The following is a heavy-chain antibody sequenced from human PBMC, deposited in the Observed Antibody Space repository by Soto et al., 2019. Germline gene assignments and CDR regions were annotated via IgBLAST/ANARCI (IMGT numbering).Heavy chain of an antibody. D-gene: IGHD2-15*01. J-gene: IGHJ4*02. CDR1: GFTFSTYG. V-gene: IGHV3-33*01. CDR3: ARGPVYCSGDSCYVRAMRDY. CDR2: IWYDGSSK. Sequence: QVQLVESGGGVVQPGRSLRLSCAASGFTFSTYGMNWVRQAPGKGREWMALIWYDGSSKYYADSVKGRFTISRDNSKRALYLQMNSLRVEDTALYYCARGPVYCSGDSCYVRAMRDYWGQGTMVTVSS.